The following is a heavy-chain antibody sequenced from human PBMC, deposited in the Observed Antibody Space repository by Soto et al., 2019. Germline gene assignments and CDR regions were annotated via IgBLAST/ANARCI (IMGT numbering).Heavy chain of an antibody. Sequence: QITLKESGPTLVKPTQTLTLTCTFSGFSLSTSGVGVGWIRRPPGKALEWLALIYWDDDKRYSPSLKSRLTITKDTSKNQVVLTMTNMDPVDTATYYCARAYSSGWSTLSDYWGQGTLVTVSS. V-gene: IGHV2-5*02. J-gene: IGHJ4*02. D-gene: IGHD6-19*01. CDR1: GFSLSTSGVG. CDR2: IYWDDDK. CDR3: ARAYSSGWSTLSDY.